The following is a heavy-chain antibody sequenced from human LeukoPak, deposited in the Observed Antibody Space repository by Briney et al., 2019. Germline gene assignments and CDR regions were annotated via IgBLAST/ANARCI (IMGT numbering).Heavy chain of an antibody. CDR2: VSYSGTT. V-gene: IGHV4-39*01. Sequence: SETLSLTCNVSGGSISSRTNYWGCIRQPPGKGLEWIGSVSYSGTTYSNPSLNSRVTLSVDTSKNQFSLSLSSVTAADTAVYYCARQGNYYDISDYSEGWFDPWGQGTLVTVSS. CDR1: GGSISSRTNY. D-gene: IGHD3-22*01. J-gene: IGHJ5*02. CDR3: ARQGNYYDISDYSEGWFDP.